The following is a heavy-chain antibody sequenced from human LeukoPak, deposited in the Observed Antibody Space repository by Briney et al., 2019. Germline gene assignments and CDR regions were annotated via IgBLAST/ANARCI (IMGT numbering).Heavy chain of an antibody. Sequence: SETLSLTCTVSGGSISSYYWSWIRQPPGKGLEWIGYIYYSGSTNYNPSLKSRVTISVDTSRNQFSLKLSSVTAADTAVYYCARASLAARYYYYYMDVWGKGTTVTVSS. V-gene: IGHV4-59*01. J-gene: IGHJ6*03. CDR1: GGSISSYY. CDR3: ARASLAARYYYYYMDV. D-gene: IGHD6-6*01. CDR2: IYYSGST.